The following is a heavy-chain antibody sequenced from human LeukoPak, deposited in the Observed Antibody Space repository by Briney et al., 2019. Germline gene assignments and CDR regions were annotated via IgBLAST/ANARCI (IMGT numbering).Heavy chain of an antibody. CDR3: ERETVGVYYYYMDV. Sequence: PSETLSLTCTVSGGSISSYYWSWIRQPPGKGLEWIGYIYYSGSTNYNPSLKSRVTISVDTSKNQFSLELSCVTAADAGVYYCERETVGVYYYYMDVWGKGTTGSVSS. D-gene: IGHD4-11*01. CDR1: GGSISSYY. J-gene: IGHJ6*03. CDR2: IYYSGST. V-gene: IGHV4-59*01.